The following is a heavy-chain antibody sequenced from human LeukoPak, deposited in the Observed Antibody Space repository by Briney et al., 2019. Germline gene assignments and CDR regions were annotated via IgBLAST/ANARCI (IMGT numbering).Heavy chain of an antibody. V-gene: IGHV4-39*07. CDR1: GGSISSSSYY. J-gene: IGHJ6*03. D-gene: IGHD1-26*01. Sequence: SETLSLTCTVSGGSISSSSYYWGWIRQPPGKGLEWIGSIYYSGSTYYNPSLKSRVTISVDTSKNQFSLKLSSVTAADTAVYYCARVFSVGAPSGYYYYMDVWGKGTTVTISS. CDR3: ARVFSVGAPSGYYYYMDV. CDR2: IYYSGST.